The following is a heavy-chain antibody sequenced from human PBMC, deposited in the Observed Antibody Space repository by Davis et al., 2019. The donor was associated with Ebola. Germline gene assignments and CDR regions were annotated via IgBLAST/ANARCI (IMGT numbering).Heavy chain of an antibody. V-gene: IGHV3-48*02. CDR3: AREGDYYDSSGYYGY. D-gene: IGHD3-22*01. CDR2: ISSSSSTI. CDR1: GFIFSSYS. Sequence: GGSLRLSCAASGFIFSSYSMNWVRQAPGKGLEWVSYISSSSSTIYYADSVKGRFTISRDNAKNSLYLQMNSLRDEDTAVYYCAREGDYYDSSGYYGYWGQGTLVTVSS. J-gene: IGHJ4*02.